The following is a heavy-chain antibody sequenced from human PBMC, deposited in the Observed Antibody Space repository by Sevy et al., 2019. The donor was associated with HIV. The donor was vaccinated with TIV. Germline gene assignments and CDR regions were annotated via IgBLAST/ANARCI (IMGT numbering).Heavy chain of an antibody. CDR3: TRLPRACSGGSCHGT. Sequence: GGSLRLSCAASGFTFSGSAMHWVRQASGKGLEWVGRIRSKANSYATAYAASVKGRFTISRDDSKNTAYLQMNSLKTEDPAVYYCTRLPRACSGGSCHGTWGQGTLVTVSS. CDR2: IRSKANSYAT. CDR1: GFTFSGSA. J-gene: IGHJ5*02. V-gene: IGHV3-73*01. D-gene: IGHD2-15*01.